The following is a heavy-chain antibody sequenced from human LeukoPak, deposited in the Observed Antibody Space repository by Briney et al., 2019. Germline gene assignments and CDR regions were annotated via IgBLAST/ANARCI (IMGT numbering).Heavy chain of an antibody. D-gene: IGHD3-10*01. Sequence: ASVKVSCKASVYTFNTYGVIWVRQSPGKGFEWLGWISGQHGKTTYPQKFQDRVRMTTDTSTSTAYMELRSLTSDDTGVYFCARGGSGWFGALEFDYWGQGTLVTVSS. CDR2: ISGQHGKT. CDR3: ARGGSGWFGALEFDY. V-gene: IGHV1-18*01. CDR1: VYTFNTYG. J-gene: IGHJ4*02.